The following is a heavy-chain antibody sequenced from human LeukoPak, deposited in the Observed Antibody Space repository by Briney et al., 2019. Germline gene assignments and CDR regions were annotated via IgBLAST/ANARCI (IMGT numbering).Heavy chain of an antibody. CDR1: GGSISSGGYY. Sequence: SETLSLTCTVSGGSISSGGYYWSWIRQPQGKGLEWIGYISYSGGTYYNPSLKSRASISVDTSKSQFSLKMSSVTAADTAVYFCASSSKYIGSGRDDSFDIWGQGTMVTVSS. D-gene: IGHD3-10*01. J-gene: IGHJ3*02. CDR3: ASSSKYIGSGRDDSFDI. V-gene: IGHV4-30-4*01. CDR2: ISYSGGT.